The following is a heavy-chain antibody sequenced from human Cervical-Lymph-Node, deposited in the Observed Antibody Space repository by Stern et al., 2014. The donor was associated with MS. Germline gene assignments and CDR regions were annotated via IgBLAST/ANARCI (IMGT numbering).Heavy chain of an antibody. D-gene: IGHD6-13*01. CDR1: GGTFSNS. Sequence: VQLVESGAEIVKPESSVRVSCKASGGTFSNSISWVRQAPGGGLEWMGNIIPVFATTNYAERFQGRITITADEATTTAYMDLSGLTPADTAVYYCARERAAADGFEYWGQGTLVTVSS. CDR3: ARERAAADGFEY. CDR2: IIPVFATT. V-gene: IGHV1-69*18. J-gene: IGHJ4*02.